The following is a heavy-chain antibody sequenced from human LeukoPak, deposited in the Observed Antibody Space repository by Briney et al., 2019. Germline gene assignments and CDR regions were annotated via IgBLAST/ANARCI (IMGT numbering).Heavy chain of an antibody. Sequence: SETLSLTCTVSGGSISSGDYYWSWIRRPPGKGLEWIGYIYYSGSTYYNPSLKSRVTISVGTSKNQFSLKLSSVTAADTAVYYCARVGSSGWYFDLWGRGTLVTVSS. CDR1: GGSISSGDYY. CDR2: IYYSGST. D-gene: IGHD6-19*01. V-gene: IGHV4-30-4*08. CDR3: ARVGSSGWYFDL. J-gene: IGHJ2*01.